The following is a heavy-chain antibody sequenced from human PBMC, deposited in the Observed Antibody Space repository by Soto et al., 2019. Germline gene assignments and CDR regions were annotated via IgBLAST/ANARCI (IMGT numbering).Heavy chain of an antibody. J-gene: IGHJ6*02. CDR3: AKPPIPGPYYYYFGMDV. CDR1: GFTFSTYA. Sequence: EVQLLESGGGLVQPGGSLRLSCAASGFTFSTYALSWVRQAPGKGLEWVSSISTTGGSTYYADSVKGRFTISRDNSKNTLYLQMNSLRAEDTAVYYCAKPPIPGPYYYYFGMDVWGQGTTVTVSS. CDR2: ISTTGGST. V-gene: IGHV3-23*01. D-gene: IGHD2-21*01.